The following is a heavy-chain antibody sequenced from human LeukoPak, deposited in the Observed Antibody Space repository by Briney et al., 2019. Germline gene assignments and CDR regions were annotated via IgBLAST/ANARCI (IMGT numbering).Heavy chain of an antibody. Sequence: SVKVSCKASGGTFSSYAISWVRQAPGQGLEWMGRIIPILGIANYAQKFQGRVTITADKSTSTAYMELSSLRSEDTAVYYCARPSSGYYGGTLDYWGQGTLVTVSS. J-gene: IGHJ4*02. V-gene: IGHV1-69*04. CDR2: IIPILGIA. CDR3: ARPSSGYYGGTLDY. D-gene: IGHD3-22*01. CDR1: GGTFSSYA.